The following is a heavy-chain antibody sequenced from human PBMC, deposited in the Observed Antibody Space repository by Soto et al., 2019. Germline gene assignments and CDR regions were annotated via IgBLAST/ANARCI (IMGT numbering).Heavy chain of an antibody. J-gene: IGHJ4*02. CDR1: GVSLRNYA. CDR3: ANGRATYGLLTHDY. D-gene: IGHD3-10*01. Sequence: GGSLRLSCADSGVSLRNYAMSWVRQAPGKGLEWISTLTGSSSNIYYADSVKGRFAISRDNSRNTLYLQMNSLTAEDTAVYYCANGRATYGLLTHDYWGQGTLVTVSS. CDR2: LTGSSSNI. V-gene: IGHV3-23*01.